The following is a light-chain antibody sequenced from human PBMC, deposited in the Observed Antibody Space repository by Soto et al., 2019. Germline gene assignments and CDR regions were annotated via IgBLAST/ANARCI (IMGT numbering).Light chain of an antibody. Sequence: QSVLTQTASVSGSPGQSITMSCTGTSSDVGGYNFVSWYRQHPGKAPKLIVHEVANRLSGVSGRFSGSKSGNTAFLTISGLQAEDGAVYYCCSHSSSITWMFGGGTQLTVL. V-gene: IGLV2-14*03. CDR2: EVA. J-gene: IGLJ3*02. CDR3: CSHSSSITWM. CDR1: SSDVGGYNF.